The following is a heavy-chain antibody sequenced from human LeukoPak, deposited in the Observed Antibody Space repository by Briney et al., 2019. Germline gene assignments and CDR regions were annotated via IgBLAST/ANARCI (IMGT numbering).Heavy chain of an antibody. CDR3: ARAGVGDWNYYY. V-gene: IGHV4-59*08. CDR2: IYYSGGT. J-gene: IGHJ4*02. Sequence: SETLSLTCTVSGGSISSYYWSWIRQPPGKGLEWIGYIYYSGGTYYNPSLKSRVTISVDTSKNQFSLKLSSVTAADTAVYYCARAGVGDWNYYYWGQGTLVTVSS. CDR1: GGSISSYY. D-gene: IGHD1-7*01.